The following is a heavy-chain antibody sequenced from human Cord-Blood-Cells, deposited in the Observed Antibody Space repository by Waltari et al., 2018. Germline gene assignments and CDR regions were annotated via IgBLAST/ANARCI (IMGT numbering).Heavy chain of an antibody. V-gene: IGHV4-39*01. CDR3: ARQILGYCSCTSCYVDAFDI. CDR2: IYYSGST. J-gene: IGHJ3*02. CDR1: GGSISSSSYY. Sequence: QLQLQESGPGLVKPSETLSLTCTVSGGSISSSSYYWGWIRQPPGKGLEWIGSIYYSGSTYYNPSLKSRVTISVDTSKNQFSLKLSSVTAADTAVYYCARQILGYCSCTSCYVDAFDIWGQGTMVTVSS. D-gene: IGHD2-2*01.